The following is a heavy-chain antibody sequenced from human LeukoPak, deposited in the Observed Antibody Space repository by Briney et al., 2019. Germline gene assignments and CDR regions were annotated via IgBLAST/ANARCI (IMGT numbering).Heavy chain of an antibody. D-gene: IGHD3-9*01. Sequence: GGSLRLSCAASGFTFSSYGMHWVRQAPGKGLEWVAVIWYDGSNKYYADSVKGRFTISRDNSKNTLYLQMKSLRAEDTAVYYCARAGTLTGCDYWGQGTLVTVSS. J-gene: IGHJ4*02. CDR2: IWYDGSNK. CDR3: ARAGTLTGCDY. V-gene: IGHV3-33*01. CDR1: GFTFSSYG.